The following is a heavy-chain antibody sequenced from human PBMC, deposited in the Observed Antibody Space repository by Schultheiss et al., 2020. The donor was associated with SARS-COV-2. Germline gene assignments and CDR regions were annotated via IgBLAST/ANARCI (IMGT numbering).Heavy chain of an antibody. D-gene: IGHD6-25*01. V-gene: IGHV3-48*03. J-gene: IGHJ4*02. Sequence: GGSLRLSCATSGFTFSSFAMTWVRQAPGKGLEWTSYINEGGDVIFYADSIKGRFTISRDTAKSSLFLQMSSLRGDDTAVYYCARGAGSAWFAYWGRGTLVTVSS. CDR2: INEGGDVI. CDR1: GFTFSSFA. CDR3: ARGAGSAWFAY.